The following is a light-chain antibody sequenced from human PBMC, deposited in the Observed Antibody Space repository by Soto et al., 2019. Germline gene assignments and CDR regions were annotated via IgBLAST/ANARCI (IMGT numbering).Light chain of an antibody. CDR3: QQYNNWPPLT. CDR2: NAY. J-gene: IGKJ4*01. V-gene: IGKV3-15*01. Sequence: EVVVTQSPATLSVSPGERATLSCSASQSVSINLAWYQQKPGQSPRLLIHNAYTRATGIPARFSGSGSGTEFTLTISSLQSEDFAVYYCQQYNNWPPLTFGGGTKVEIK. CDR1: QSVSIN.